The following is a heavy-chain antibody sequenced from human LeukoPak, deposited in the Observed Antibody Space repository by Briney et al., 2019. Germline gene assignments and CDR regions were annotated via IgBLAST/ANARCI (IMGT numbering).Heavy chain of an antibody. V-gene: IGHV3-7*01. CDR3: ARDVVNDFWSGPDAFDI. CDR1: GFTFSSYW. Sequence: GGSLRLSCAASGFTFSSYWMSWVRQAPGKGLEGVANIKQDGSEKYYVDSVKGRFTISRDNAKNSLYLQMNSLRAEDTAVYYCARDVVNDFWSGPDAFDIWGQGTMVTVSS. J-gene: IGHJ3*02. D-gene: IGHD3-3*01. CDR2: IKQDGSEK.